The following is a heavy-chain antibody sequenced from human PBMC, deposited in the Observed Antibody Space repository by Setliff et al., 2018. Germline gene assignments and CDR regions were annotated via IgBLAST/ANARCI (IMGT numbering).Heavy chain of an antibody. CDR1: GYTFKNSA. D-gene: IGHD1-26*01. J-gene: IGHJ6*01. V-gene: IGHV1-18*04. CDR2: ISADNGNT. Sequence: ASVKVSCKASGYTFKNSAIAWVRQAPGQGLEWMGWISADNGNTKYAQNLHGKITMTTDTTTSTAYLELRSVRFDDTAVYYCARERSYDGLNYYGMDVWGQGTTVTVSS. CDR3: ARERSYDGLNYYGMDV.